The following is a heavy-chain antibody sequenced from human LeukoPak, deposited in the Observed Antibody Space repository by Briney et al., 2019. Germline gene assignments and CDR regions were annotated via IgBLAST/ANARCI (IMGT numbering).Heavy chain of an antibody. CDR2: ISGSGDST. D-gene: IGHD2-2*01. Sequence: GGSLRLSCGASGFTFSSYAMSWVRQAPGKGLEWVSTISGSGDSTYYADSVKGRFTISRDNSKNTLYLQMNSLSAADTAVYYCAKERCSSTICSDDYWGQGTLVTVSS. V-gene: IGHV3-23*01. CDR1: GFTFSSYA. CDR3: AKERCSSTICSDDY. J-gene: IGHJ4*02.